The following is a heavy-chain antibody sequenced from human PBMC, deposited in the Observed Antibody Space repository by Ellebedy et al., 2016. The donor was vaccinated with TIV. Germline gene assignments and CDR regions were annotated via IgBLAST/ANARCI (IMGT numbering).Heavy chain of an antibody. D-gene: IGHD3-22*01. Sequence: ASVKVSXKASRYTFTNYDINWVRQATGQGLEWMGWVNPNSGNTGYAQKFQGRVTMTRNTSISAAYMDLSSLTSEDTAVYYCARASAYSSGYYLYNWFDPWGQGTLVTVSS. V-gene: IGHV1-8*01. CDR2: VNPNSGNT. J-gene: IGHJ5*02. CDR1: RYTFTNYD. CDR3: ARASAYSSGYYLYNWFDP.